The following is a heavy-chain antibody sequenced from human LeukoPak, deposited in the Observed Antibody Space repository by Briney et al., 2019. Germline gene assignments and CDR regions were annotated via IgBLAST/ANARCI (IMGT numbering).Heavy chain of an antibody. J-gene: IGHJ4*02. CDR3: ARRLSGSYGQFDY. CDR2: IYYSGST. Sequence: PSETLSLTCTVSGGSISSYYWSWIRQPPGKGLEWIGYIYYSGSTNYNPSLKSRVTISVDTSKNQFSLKLSSVTAADTAVYYCARRLSGSYGQFDYWGQGTLVTVSS. V-gene: IGHV4-59*08. D-gene: IGHD1-26*01. CDR1: GGSISSYY.